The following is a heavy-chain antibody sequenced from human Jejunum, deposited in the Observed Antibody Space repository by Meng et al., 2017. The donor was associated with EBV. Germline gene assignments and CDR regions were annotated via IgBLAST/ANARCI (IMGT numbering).Heavy chain of an antibody. CDR1: GFSLSTGGVG. D-gene: IGHD5-24*01. J-gene: IGHJ4*02. CDR3: AHRGYNFAFDY. V-gene: IGHV2-5*02. CDR2: TYWDADK. Sequence: QTTLKESGPTLLKPTQTLTLTCTFSGFSLSTGGVGVAWFRQPPGKALEWLALTYWDADKRYNPSLRDRLSITKDTSKNQVVLTMTNMDPVDTATYFCAHRGYNFAFDYWGQGALVTVSS.